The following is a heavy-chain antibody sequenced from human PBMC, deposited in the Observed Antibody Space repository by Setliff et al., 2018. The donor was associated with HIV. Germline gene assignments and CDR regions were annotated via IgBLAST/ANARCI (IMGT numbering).Heavy chain of an antibody. V-gene: IGHV3-30*02. CDR3: AKDDHGGYDLLFYFDS. D-gene: IGHD5-12*01. Sequence: PGGSLRLSCSASGFTFSRFGMHWIRRAPGKGLEWVAFTRFTGTFEYYSDTVKGRFTISRDNTRNTIYLQMSSLRPEDTATYYCAKDDHGGYDLLFYFDSWGQGIPVTVSS. CDR1: GFTFSRFG. J-gene: IGHJ4*02. CDR2: TRFTGTFE.